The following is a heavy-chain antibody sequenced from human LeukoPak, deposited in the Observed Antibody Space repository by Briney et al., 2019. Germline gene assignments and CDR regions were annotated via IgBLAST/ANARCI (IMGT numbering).Heavy chain of an antibody. J-gene: IGHJ4*02. Sequence: SKTLSLTCTVSGGSISSYYWSWIRQPPGKGLEWIGSIYHSGSTSYNPSLKSRVTISVDTSKNQFSLKLRSVTAADTAVYYCARERYSSTWYFGYWGQGILVTVSS. V-gene: IGHV4-38-2*02. D-gene: IGHD6-13*01. CDR2: IYHSGST. CDR3: ARERYSSTWYFGY. CDR1: GGSISSYY.